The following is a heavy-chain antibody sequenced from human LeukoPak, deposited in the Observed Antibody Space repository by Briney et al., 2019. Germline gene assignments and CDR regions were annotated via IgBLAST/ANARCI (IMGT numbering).Heavy chain of an antibody. CDR1: GYSFTSYY. CDR3: AREGVSGSYLGY. D-gene: IGHD1-26*01. J-gene: IGHJ4*02. CDR2: INPSGGST. Sequence: ASVKVSCKASGYSFTSYYIHWVRLAPGQGLEWMGVINPSGGSTRYAQKFQDRVTMTRDMSTSTVYMELSSLRSEDTAVYYCAREGVSGSYLGYWGQGTLVTVSS. V-gene: IGHV1-46*01.